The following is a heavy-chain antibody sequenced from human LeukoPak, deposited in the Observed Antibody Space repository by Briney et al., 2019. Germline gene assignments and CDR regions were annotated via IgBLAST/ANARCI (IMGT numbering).Heavy chain of an antibody. V-gene: IGHV1-69*13. CDR3: ARGWLAETTVVTPYNY. CDR2: ITPIFRTP. J-gene: IGHJ4*02. CDR1: GGTFRSTT. Sequence: GASVKVSCKASGGTFRSTTINWVRQAPGQGLEWMGGITPIFRTPNYAQKFQGRVTITAVESMSTAYMELSSLRSEDTAVYYCARGWLAETTVVTPYNYWGQGTLVTVSS. D-gene: IGHD2-21*02.